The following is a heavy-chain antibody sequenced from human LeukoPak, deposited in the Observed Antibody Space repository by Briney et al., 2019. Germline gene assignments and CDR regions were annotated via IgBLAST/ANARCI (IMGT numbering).Heavy chain of an antibody. CDR3: ARGNYDRSSDN. CDR2: IYNGGST. CDR1: GFTVSSNY. V-gene: IGHV3-53*01. Sequence: GGSLRLSCAASGFTVSSNYMSWVRQAPGKGLEWVSVIYNGGSTYYADSVKGRFTISRDNSKNTLYLQMNSLRAEDTAVYHCARGNYDRSSDNWGQGTLVTVSS. D-gene: IGHD4-11*01. J-gene: IGHJ4*02.